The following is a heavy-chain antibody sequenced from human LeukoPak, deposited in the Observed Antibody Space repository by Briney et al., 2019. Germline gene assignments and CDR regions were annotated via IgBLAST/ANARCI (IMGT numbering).Heavy chain of an antibody. Sequence: GRSLRLSCAASGFTFSTYGMHWVRQAPGKGLVWVAVICDDGSSTNYTESVKGRFTISRDNSKDTVSLQMNSLRAEDTSVYYCARAPLGSYDSSGFYYFYGMYVWGQGTTVTVSS. CDR3: ARAPLGSYDSSGFYYFYGMYV. D-gene: IGHD3-22*01. J-gene: IGHJ6*02. CDR1: GFTFSTYG. CDR2: ICDDGSST. V-gene: IGHV3-33*01.